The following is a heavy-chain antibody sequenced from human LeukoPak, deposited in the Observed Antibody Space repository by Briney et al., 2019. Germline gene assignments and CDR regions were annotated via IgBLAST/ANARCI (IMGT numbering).Heavy chain of an antibody. CDR2: ISGSGGST. D-gene: IGHD2-2*01. V-gene: IGHV3-23*01. CDR1: GFTFSSYA. CDR3: AKHPGVVPAGNDY. Sequence: GGSLGLSCAASGFTFSSYAMSRVRQAPGKGLEWVSAISGSGGSTYYADSVKGRSTISRDNSKNTLYLQMNSLRAEDTAVYYCAKHPGVVPAGNDYWGQGTLVTVSS. J-gene: IGHJ4*02.